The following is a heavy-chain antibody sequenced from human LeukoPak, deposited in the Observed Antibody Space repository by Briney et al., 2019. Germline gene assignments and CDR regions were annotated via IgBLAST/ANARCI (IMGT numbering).Heavy chain of an antibody. V-gene: IGHV3-74*01. Sequence: PGGSLRLSCAASGFTLRSYWMHWVRQGPGKGLLWVSRISSDGSSTSYADSVKGRFTVSRDNAKNTLHLQMNSLRAEDTAVYYCARVGEVGNWYFELWGRGTLVSVSS. J-gene: IGHJ2*01. CDR2: ISSDGSST. CDR3: ARVGEVGNWYFEL. D-gene: IGHD7-27*01. CDR1: GFTLRSYW.